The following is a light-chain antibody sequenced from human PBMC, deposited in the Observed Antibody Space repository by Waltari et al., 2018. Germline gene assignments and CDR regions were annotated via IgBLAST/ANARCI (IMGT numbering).Light chain of an antibody. Sequence: RASQSVSPSSLPWYQHKPGQAPRLVIYGASTRAAGIPDRFSGSGSGTDFTLTISGLEPEDFAVYYCQQYGTSPPLTFGGGTKVEIK. CDR1: QSVSPSS. CDR2: GAS. J-gene: IGKJ4*01. CDR3: QQYGTSPPLT. V-gene: IGKV3-20*01.